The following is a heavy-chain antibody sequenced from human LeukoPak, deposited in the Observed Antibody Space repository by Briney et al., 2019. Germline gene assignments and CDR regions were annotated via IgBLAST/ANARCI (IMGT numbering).Heavy chain of an antibody. J-gene: IGHJ6*03. CDR2: IYTSGST. CDR3: ARTDIVVVPAAIHGSDYYYYMDV. V-gene: IGHV4-61*02. CDR1: GGSISSGSYY. D-gene: IGHD2-2*02. Sequence: PSETLSLTCTVSGGSISSGSYYWSWIRQPAGKGLEWIGRIYTSGSTNYNPSLKSRVTISVDTSKNQFSLKLSSVTAADTAVYYCARTDIVVVPAAIHGSDYYYYMDVWGKGTTVTVSS.